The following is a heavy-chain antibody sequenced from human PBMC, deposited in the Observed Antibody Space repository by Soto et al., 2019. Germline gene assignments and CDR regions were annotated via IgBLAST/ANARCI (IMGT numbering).Heavy chain of an antibody. V-gene: IGHV1-46*01. J-gene: IGHJ2*01. CDR2: INPSGGST. D-gene: IGHD3-22*01. CDR3: ARDYAYSYDSSGYSDWYFDL. Sequence: ASVKVSCKASGYTFTSYYMHWVRQAPGQGLEWMGIINPSGGSTSYAQKFQGRVTMTRDTSTSTVYMELSSLRSEDTAVYYCARDYAYSYDSSGYSDWYFDLWGRGTLVTVSS. CDR1: GYTFTSYY.